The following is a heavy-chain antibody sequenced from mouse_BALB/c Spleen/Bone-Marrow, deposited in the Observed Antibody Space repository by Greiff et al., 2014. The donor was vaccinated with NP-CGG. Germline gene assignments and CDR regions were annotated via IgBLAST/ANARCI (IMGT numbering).Heavy chain of an antibody. CDR1: GYAFSSYW. D-gene: IGHD4-1*01. J-gene: IGHJ2*01. CDR2: IYPGDGDT. V-gene: IGHV1-80*01. Sequence: VKLVESGAELVRPGSSVKISCKASGYAFSSYWMNWVKQRPGQGLEWIGQIYPGDGDTNYNGKFKGKATLTADTSSSTAYMQLSSLTSEDSAVYFCARVRNWADYWGQGTTLTVSS. CDR3: ARVRNWADY.